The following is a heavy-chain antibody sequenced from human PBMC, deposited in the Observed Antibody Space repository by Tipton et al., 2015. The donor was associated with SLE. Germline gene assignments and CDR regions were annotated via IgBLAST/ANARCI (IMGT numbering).Heavy chain of an antibody. CDR3: ARCSTRHYYYYYMDV. V-gene: IGHV4-34*01. D-gene: IGHD2-2*01. Sequence: LRLSCAVYGGSFSGYYWSWIRQPPGKGLEWIGEINHSGSTNYNPSLKSRVTISVDTSKNQFSLKLSSVTAADTAVYYCARCSTRHYYYYYMDVWGKGTTVTVSS. CDR2: INHSGST. CDR1: GGSFSGYY. J-gene: IGHJ6*03.